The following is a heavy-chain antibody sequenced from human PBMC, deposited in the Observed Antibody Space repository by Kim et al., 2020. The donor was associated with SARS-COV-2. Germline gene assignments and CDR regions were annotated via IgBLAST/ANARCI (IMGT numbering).Heavy chain of an antibody. V-gene: IGHV3-30-3*01. Sequence: GGSLRLSCAASGFTFSSYAMHWVRQAPGKGLEWVAVISYDGSNKYYADSVKGRFTISRDNSKNTLYLQMNSLRAEDTAVYYCARDGDIVVVPAAIPVGYFDYWGQGTLVTVSS. D-gene: IGHD2-2*02. CDR1: GFTFSSYA. CDR2: ISYDGSNK. J-gene: IGHJ4*02. CDR3: ARDGDIVVVPAAIPVGYFDY.